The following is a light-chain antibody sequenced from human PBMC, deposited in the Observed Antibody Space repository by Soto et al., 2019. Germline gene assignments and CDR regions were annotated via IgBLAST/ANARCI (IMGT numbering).Light chain of an antibody. CDR1: QGIRND. CDR3: LQKYFYPFT. V-gene: IGKV1-6*01. J-gene: IGKJ3*01. Sequence: AIQMTQSPSSLSASVGDRVTITCRASQGIRNDLDWFQQKPGKAPKLLIYAASNLKSGVPARFSCSGSGTDFSLTSSSLQPDDFATYYCLQKYFYPFTVGPGTKVDIK. CDR2: AAS.